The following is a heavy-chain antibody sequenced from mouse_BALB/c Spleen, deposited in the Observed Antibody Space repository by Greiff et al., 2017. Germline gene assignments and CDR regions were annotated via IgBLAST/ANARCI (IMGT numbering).Heavy chain of an antibody. D-gene: IGHD2-2*01. Sequence: EVMLVESGGGLVQPGGSLKLSCAASGFTFSSYGMSWVRQTPDKRLELVATINSNGGSTYYPDSVKGRFTISRDNAKNTLYLQMSSLKSEDTAMYYCARRGGYGYDVGYFDVWGAGTTVTVSS. V-gene: IGHV5-6-3*01. J-gene: IGHJ1*01. CDR3: ARRGGYGYDVGYFDV. CDR1: GFTFSSYG. CDR2: INSNGGST.